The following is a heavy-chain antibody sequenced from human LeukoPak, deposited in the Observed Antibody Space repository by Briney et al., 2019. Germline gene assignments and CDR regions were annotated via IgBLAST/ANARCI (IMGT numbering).Heavy chain of an antibody. Sequence: GGSLRLSCAASGFTFSDYYMSWIRQAPGKGLEWVSYISSSGSTIYYADSVKGRFTISRDNAKNSLYLQMNSLRAEDTAVYYCARDYSDYVLEWYFDLWGRGTLVTVSS. CDR3: ARDYSDYVLEWYFDL. V-gene: IGHV3-11*01. D-gene: IGHD4-11*01. J-gene: IGHJ2*01. CDR2: ISSSGSTI. CDR1: GFTFSDYY.